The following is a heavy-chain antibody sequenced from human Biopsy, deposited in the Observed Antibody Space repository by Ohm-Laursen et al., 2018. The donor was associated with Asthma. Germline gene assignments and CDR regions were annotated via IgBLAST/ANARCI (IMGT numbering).Heavy chain of an antibody. CDR3: ARGQKSPGNRWFDP. CDR1: GFTFMGYH. D-gene: IGHD1-14*01. J-gene: IGHJ5*02. CDR2: INPNGGAT. Sequence: ASVKVSCKASGFTFMGYHIFWMRQAPGQGLEWMGRINPNGGATHYAQKFQGRVTLSRDTSISTAYMDLSALRSDDTAVYYCARGQKSPGNRWFDPWGQGTLVTVSS. V-gene: IGHV1-2*06.